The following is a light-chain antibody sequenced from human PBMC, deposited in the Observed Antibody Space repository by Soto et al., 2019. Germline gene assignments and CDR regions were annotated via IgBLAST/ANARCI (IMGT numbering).Light chain of an antibody. V-gene: IGKV3-20*01. CDR2: GAS. Sequence: EIVLTQSPGTLSLSPGQRATLSCRASQSVSSSHLAWYQQKPGQAPRLLIYGASSRASGVPDRFSGSGYGTDFQLTSSRLETDDFAVYYCQQYGMLYAFGQGTKLEI. J-gene: IGKJ2*01. CDR3: QQYGMLYA. CDR1: QSVSSSH.